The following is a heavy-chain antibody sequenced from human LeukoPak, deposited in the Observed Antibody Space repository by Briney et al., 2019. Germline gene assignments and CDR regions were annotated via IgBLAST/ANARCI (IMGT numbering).Heavy chain of an antibody. CDR3: ARTDFTSGYHRGYFDH. J-gene: IGHJ4*02. D-gene: IGHD3-3*01. Sequence: PGGSLRLSCAASGFTFSDYYMSWIRQAPGKGLECVSYISSSGSYTSYANSVKGRFTISRDNAKNSLYLQMNSLRAEDTAVYYCARTDFTSGYHRGYFDHWGQGTLVTASS. CDR1: GFTFSDYY. V-gene: IGHV3-11*03. CDR2: ISSSGSYT.